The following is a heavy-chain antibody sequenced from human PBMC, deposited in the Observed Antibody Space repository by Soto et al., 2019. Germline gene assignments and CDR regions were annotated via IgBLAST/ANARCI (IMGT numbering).Heavy chain of an antibody. J-gene: IGHJ6*03. Sequence: QVQLVESGGGLVKPGGSLRLSCAASGFSFSDYYMGWIRQAPGKGLEWVSYIHSGGTTIYYADSVTGRFTVSRDNAKKSLYLQMNSLRAEDTAVYYCAREGGREYYYYYMDVWGKGTTVTVSS. CDR3: AREGGREYYYYYMDV. CDR2: IHSGGTTI. D-gene: IGHD2-15*01. V-gene: IGHV3-11*01. CDR1: GFSFSDYY.